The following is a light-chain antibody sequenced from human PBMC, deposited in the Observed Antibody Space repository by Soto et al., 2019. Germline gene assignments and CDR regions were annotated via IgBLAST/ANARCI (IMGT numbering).Light chain of an antibody. CDR2: WAS. CDR3: QQYYRSRT. CDR1: QSVLYSSNNNNY. Sequence: DIVMTQSPDSLAVSLGERATINCKSSQSVLYSSNNNNYLAWYQQKPGQPPKLLIYWASTRESGVPDRFTGSGYGTDFTLTSSSLQAEYVAVYYCQQYYRSRTFGQGTKVDIK. V-gene: IGKV4-1*01. J-gene: IGKJ1*01.